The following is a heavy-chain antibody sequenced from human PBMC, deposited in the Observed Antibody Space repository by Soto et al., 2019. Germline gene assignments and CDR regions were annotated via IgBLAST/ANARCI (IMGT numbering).Heavy chain of an antibody. CDR3: ATHGARSGSSDAFDI. Sequence: GESLKISCKGSGYSFTSYWIGWVRQMPGKGLEWMGIIYPGDSDTRYGPSFQGQVTISADKSISTAYLQWSSLKASDTAMYYCATHGARSGSSDAFDIWDPGTMLTVSS. V-gene: IGHV5-51*01. J-gene: IGHJ3*02. D-gene: IGHD3-10*01. CDR2: IYPGDSDT. CDR1: GYSFTSYW.